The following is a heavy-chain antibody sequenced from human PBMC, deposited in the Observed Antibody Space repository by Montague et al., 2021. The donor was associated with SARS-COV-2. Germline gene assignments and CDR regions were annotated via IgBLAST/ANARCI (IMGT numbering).Heavy chain of an antibody. J-gene: IGHJ6*02. CDR3: AREVYQLPNTYYYYYGMDV. CDR2: IYTSGST. CDR1: GGSISSGSYC. Sequence: TLSLTCTVSGGSISSGSYCWSWIRQPAGKGLEWIGRIYTSGSTNYNPSLKSRVTISVDTSKNQFSLKLSSVTAADPAVYYCAREVYQLPNTYYYYYGMDVWGQGTTVTVSS. D-gene: IGHD2-2*01. V-gene: IGHV4-61*02.